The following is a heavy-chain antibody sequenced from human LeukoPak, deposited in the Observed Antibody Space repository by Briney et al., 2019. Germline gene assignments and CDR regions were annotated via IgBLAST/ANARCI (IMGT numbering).Heavy chain of an antibody. CDR2: ISSGGGTT. D-gene: IGHD2-8*01. J-gene: IGHJ3*02. Sequence: GGSLRLSCTPSGFTFSSYEMIWVRQAPGKGLEWVSFISSGGGTTYYADSVKGRFTISRENAGKPLYLEMNNLRVEDTAFYYCARDALINGAFDIWGQGTMVTVSS. CDR1: GFTFSSYE. CDR3: ARDALINGAFDI. V-gene: IGHV3-48*03.